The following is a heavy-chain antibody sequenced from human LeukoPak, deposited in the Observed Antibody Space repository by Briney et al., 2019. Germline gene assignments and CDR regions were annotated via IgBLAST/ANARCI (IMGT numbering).Heavy chain of an antibody. CDR2: IYTSGST. V-gene: IGHV4-4*09. Sequence: PSEALSLTCTVSGGSIYSYYWSWIRQPPGKGLEWIGYIYTSGSTNYNPSLKSRVTISVDTSKNQFSLKLSSVTAADTAVYYCARSSFGYDFWSGQAFDYWGQGTLVTVSS. CDR3: ARSSFGYDFWSGQAFDY. J-gene: IGHJ4*02. D-gene: IGHD3-3*01. CDR1: GGSIYSYY.